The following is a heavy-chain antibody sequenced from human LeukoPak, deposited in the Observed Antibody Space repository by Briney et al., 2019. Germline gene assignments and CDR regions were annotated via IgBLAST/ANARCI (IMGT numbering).Heavy chain of an antibody. CDR1: GYTLTELS. Sequence: ASVKVSCKVSGYTLTELSMHWVRQAPGKGLEWMGGFDPEDGETIYAQKFQGRVTMTEDTSTDTAYMELSSLRSEDTAVYYCATPFRGIAAAGRPELDYWGQGTLVTVSS. J-gene: IGHJ4*02. CDR2: FDPEDGET. V-gene: IGHV1-24*01. D-gene: IGHD6-13*01. CDR3: ATPFRGIAAAGRPELDY.